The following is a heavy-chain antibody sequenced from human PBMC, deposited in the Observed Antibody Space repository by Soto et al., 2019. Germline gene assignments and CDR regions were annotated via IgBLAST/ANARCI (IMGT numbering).Heavy chain of an antibody. Sequence: PXXTLTLTCTVSAGSISSYYWSWIRQPPGKGLEWIXYIYYXGSTNYNPSLXXRVTISVXXYKTQFSLKLSSVTAADTAVYYCARRWGNGFDYWGQGTLVTVSS. D-gene: IGHD3-16*01. V-gene: IGHV4-59*08. CDR3: ARRWGNGFDY. CDR1: AGSISSYY. J-gene: IGHJ4*02. CDR2: IYYXGST.